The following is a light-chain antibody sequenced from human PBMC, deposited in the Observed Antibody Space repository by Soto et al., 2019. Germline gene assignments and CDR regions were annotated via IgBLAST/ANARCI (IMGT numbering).Light chain of an antibody. CDR2: DVS. Sequence: QSALTQPASVSGSPGQSITISCSGTSSDVGGYIYVSWYQQHPGKVPKLIIYDVSNRASGVSNRFSGSQSGNTAALTISGLQAEDWADYYCSSYTSSSTIEVFGTGTNVTAL. CDR3: SSYTSSSTIEV. J-gene: IGLJ1*01. CDR1: SSDVGGYIY. V-gene: IGLV2-14*03.